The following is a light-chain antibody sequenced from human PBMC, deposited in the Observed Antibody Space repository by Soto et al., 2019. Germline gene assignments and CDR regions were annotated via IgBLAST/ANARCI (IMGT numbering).Light chain of an antibody. CDR3: QQYHSSPKT. V-gene: IGKV3-20*01. CDR1: QSVSSGH. Sequence: EIVLTQSPGTLSLSPGEGATLSCRASQSVSSGHLTWYQQKPGQAPRLLIYAASNRATGIPDRFSGSGSGTDFTLNISRLEPEDFAVYYCQQYHSSPKTFGQGTKVEIK. J-gene: IGKJ1*01. CDR2: AAS.